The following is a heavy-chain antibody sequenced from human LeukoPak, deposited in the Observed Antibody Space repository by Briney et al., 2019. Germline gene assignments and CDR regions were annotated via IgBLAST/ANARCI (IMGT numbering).Heavy chain of an antibody. J-gene: IGHJ3*01. CDR3: ARMVTVGGLYAFYF. CDR1: GFTFSSYW. D-gene: IGHD4-23*01. V-gene: IGHV3-74*01. Sequence: GGSLRLSCAASGFTFSSYWMHWVRQAPGKGLVWVSRINTDGRTTTYADSVKGRLTISRDNATNSLYLQMNSLRAVDTAVYYCARMVTVGGLYAFYFWGQRKIGPGSS. CDR2: INTDGRTT.